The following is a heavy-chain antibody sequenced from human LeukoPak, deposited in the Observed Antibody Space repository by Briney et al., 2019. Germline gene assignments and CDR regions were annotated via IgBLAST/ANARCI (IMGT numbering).Heavy chain of an antibody. Sequence: SVKGRFTISRDNSKNTLYLQMNSLRAEDTAVHYCARDSITMVRGAIPPFDYWGQGTLVTVSS. J-gene: IGHJ4*02. D-gene: IGHD3-10*01. V-gene: IGHV3-30*07. CDR3: ARDSITMVRGAIPPFDY.